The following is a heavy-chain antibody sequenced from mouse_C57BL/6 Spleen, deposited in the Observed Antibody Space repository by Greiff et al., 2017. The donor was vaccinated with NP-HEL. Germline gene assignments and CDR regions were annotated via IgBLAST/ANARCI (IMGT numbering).Heavy chain of an antibody. J-gene: IGHJ3*01. CDR3: ARGYYYGSSLFAY. D-gene: IGHD1-1*01. Sequence: QVQLQQSGAELVRPGASVKLSCKASGYTFTDYYINWVKQRPGQGLEWIARIYPGSGNTYYNEKFKGKATLTAEKSSSTAYMQLSSLTSEDSAVYFCARGYYYGSSLFAYWGQGTLVTVSA. CDR1: GYTFTDYY. V-gene: IGHV1-76*01. CDR2: IYPGSGNT.